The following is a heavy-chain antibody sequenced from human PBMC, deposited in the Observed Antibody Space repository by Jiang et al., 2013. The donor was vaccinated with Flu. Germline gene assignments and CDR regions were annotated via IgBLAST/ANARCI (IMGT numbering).Heavy chain of an antibody. V-gene: IGHV7-4-1*02. Sequence: SGYTFTSYAMNWVRQAPGQGLEWMGWINTNTGNPTYAQGFTGRFVFSLDTSVSTAYLQISSLKAEDTAVYYCARTRASGYYSLFGYWGQGTLVTVSS. CDR2: INTNTGNP. D-gene: IGHD3-22*01. J-gene: IGHJ4*02. CDR1: GYTFTSYA. CDR3: ARTRASGYYSLFGY.